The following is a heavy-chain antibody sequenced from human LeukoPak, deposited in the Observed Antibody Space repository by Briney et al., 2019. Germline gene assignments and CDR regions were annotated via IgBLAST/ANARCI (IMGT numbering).Heavy chain of an antibody. D-gene: IGHD3-10*01. Sequence: PSETLSLTCAVSGGSISSGGYSWSWIRQPPEKGLEWIGYIYHSGSTYYNPSLKSRVTISVDRSKNQFSLKLSSVTAADTAVYYCARGGGRFGEFTAFDYWGQGTLVTVSS. J-gene: IGHJ4*02. CDR1: GGSISSGGYS. CDR3: ARGGGRFGEFTAFDY. CDR2: IYHSGST. V-gene: IGHV4-30-2*01.